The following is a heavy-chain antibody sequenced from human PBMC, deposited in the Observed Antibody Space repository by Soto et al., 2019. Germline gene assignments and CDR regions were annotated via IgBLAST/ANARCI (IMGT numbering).Heavy chain of an antibody. J-gene: IGHJ6*02. CDR1: GGTFSSYT. CDR2: IIPIFGTA. Sequence: SVKVSCKASGGTFSSYTISWVRQAPGQGLEWMGGIIPIFGTANYAQKFQGRVTITADESTSTAYMELSSLRSEDTAVYYCARDKYYDFWSGSSYYYGMDVWGQGTTVTVSS. CDR3: ARDKYYDFWSGSSYYYGMDV. D-gene: IGHD3-3*01. V-gene: IGHV1-69*13.